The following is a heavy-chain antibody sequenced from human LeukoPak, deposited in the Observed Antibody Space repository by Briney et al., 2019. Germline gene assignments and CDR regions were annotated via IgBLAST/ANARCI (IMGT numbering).Heavy chain of an antibody. Sequence: PGGSLRLSCAASGFTFSSYAMHWVRQAPGKGLEWVAVISYDGSNKYYADSVKGRFTISRDNAKNSLYLQMNSLRAEDTAVYYCARYEGAAMVKVTYFDYWGQGTLVTVSS. J-gene: IGHJ4*02. V-gene: IGHV3-30-3*01. CDR3: ARYEGAAMVKVTYFDY. D-gene: IGHD5-18*01. CDR1: GFTFSSYA. CDR2: ISYDGSNK.